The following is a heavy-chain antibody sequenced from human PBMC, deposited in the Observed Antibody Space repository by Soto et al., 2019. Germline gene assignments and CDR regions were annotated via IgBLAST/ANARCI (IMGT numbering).Heavy chain of an antibody. CDR1: GFTFSSYW. D-gene: IGHD3-10*01. Sequence: GGSLRLSCAASGFTFSSYWIHWVRQAPGKGLVWVSHIKGDEYSKDYADSIRGRFTISRDNARNTVYLQMNSLRVEETAVYYCARGGLGSYLLDSWGQGTLVTVSS. V-gene: IGHV3-74*01. CDR3: ARGGLGSYLLDS. CDR2: IKGDEYSK. J-gene: IGHJ4*02.